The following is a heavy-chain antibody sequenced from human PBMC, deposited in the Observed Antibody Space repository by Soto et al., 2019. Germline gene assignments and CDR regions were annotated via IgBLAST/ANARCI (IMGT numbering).Heavy chain of an antibody. CDR2: IRNKANSYTT. J-gene: IGHJ2*01. Sequence: EVQLVESGGGLVQPGGSLRLSCAASGFTFSDHYMDWVRQAPGKGLEWVGLIRNKANSYTTEYAASVKGRFTISRDDLSNSLYLQMNSLKTEDTAVYYCTRNKPSSWYFDLWGRGTLVTVSS. D-gene: IGHD2-2*01. CDR3: TRNKPSSWYFDL. CDR1: GFTFSDHY. V-gene: IGHV3-72*01.